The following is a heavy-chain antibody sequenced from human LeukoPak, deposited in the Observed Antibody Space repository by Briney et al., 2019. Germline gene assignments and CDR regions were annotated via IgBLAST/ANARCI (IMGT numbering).Heavy chain of an antibody. Sequence: HPGGSLRLSCATSGFTFSSYGMHWVRQVPGKGLEWLAFTRYDGSSNYYVESVKGRFTISRDNSKNTLYLQMNSLRPEDTAVYYCAKSRILNLMGAAVDYWGQGTLVTVSS. CDR2: TRYDGSSN. V-gene: IGHV3-30*02. CDR1: GFTFSSYG. CDR3: AKSRILNLMGAAVDY. D-gene: IGHD1-26*01. J-gene: IGHJ4*02.